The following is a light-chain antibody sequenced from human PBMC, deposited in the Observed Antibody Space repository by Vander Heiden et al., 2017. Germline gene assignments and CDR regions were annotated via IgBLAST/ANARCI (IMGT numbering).Light chain of an antibody. Sequence: VLTQPPSTSGTPGQRVPISCSGGLSNIGSNTVSWYLHLPGTAPKLLIYNNNQRPSGVPDRFSGTKSGSSASLAISGLQSDDEGDYYCAAWDNTLLVFGGGTKLTVL. CDR2: NNN. V-gene: IGLV1-44*01. J-gene: IGLJ2*01. CDR3: AAWDNTLLV. CDR1: LSNIGSNT.